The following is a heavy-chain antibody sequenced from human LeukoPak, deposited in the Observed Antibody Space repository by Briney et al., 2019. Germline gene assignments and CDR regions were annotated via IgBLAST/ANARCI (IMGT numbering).Heavy chain of an antibody. D-gene: IGHD3-22*01. Sequence: SETLSLTCAVNGGSFSGYSWTWIRQPPGKGLEWIGEINHSRSTNYNPSLKSRVTISVDTSKNQFSLKLSSVTAADTAVYYCARHAPVYYYDSSGYPNAYYYMDVWGKGTTVTVSS. CDR1: GGSFSGYS. V-gene: IGHV4-34*01. J-gene: IGHJ6*03. CDR3: ARHAPVYYYDSSGYPNAYYYMDV. CDR2: INHSRST.